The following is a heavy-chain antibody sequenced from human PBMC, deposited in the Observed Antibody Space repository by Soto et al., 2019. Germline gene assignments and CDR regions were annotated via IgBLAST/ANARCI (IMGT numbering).Heavy chain of an antibody. J-gene: IGHJ4*02. D-gene: IGHD3-22*01. CDR2: IWYDGSNK. V-gene: IGHV3-33*01. CDR3: AGGGYYYDSSGYLDY. Sequence: GFTFSSYGMHWVRQAPGKGLEWVAVIWYDGSNKYYADSVKGRFTISRDNSKNTLYLQMNSLRAEDTAVYYCAGGGYYYDSSGYLDYWGQGTLVTVSS. CDR1: GFTFSSYG.